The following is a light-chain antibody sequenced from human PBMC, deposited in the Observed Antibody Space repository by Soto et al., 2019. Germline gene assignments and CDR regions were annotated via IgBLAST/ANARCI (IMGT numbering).Light chain of an antibody. Sequence: QSFLTPPPSTSESPRERFTISCYGSISNIGNNSVNWYQQLPVKAPKLLIYYDDLLPSGVSDRFSGSKSGTSASLAISGLQSEDEADYYCAAWDDSLKGYVFGTGTKVTVL. CDR2: YDD. J-gene: IGLJ1*01. CDR3: AAWDDSLKGYV. V-gene: IGLV1-36*01. CDR1: ISNIGNNS.